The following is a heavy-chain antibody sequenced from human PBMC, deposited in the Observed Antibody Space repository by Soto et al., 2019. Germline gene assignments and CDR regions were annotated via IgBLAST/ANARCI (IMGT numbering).Heavy chain of an antibody. D-gene: IGHD3-10*01. CDR1: GGSISSSSYY. Sequence: SETLSLTCTVSGGSISSSSYYWGRIRQPPGKGLEWIGSIYYSGSTYYNPSLKSRVTISVDTSKNQFSLKLSSVTAADTAVYYCARRIRRGYYGSGSYTNFDYWGQGTLVTVSS. CDR2: IYYSGST. V-gene: IGHV4-39*01. J-gene: IGHJ4*02. CDR3: ARRIRRGYYGSGSYTNFDY.